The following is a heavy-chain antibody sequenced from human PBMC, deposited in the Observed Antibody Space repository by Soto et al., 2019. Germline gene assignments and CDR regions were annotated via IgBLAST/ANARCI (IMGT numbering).Heavy chain of an antibody. Sequence: QVQLVESGGGVVQPGRSLRLSCAASGFTFSSYAMHWVRQAPGKGLEWVAVISCDGSNKYYADSVKGRFTISRDNSKNTLYLQMNSLRAEDTAVYYCARDRDYDFWSGYLYYYYGMDVWGQGTMVTVSS. D-gene: IGHD3-3*01. CDR3: ARDRDYDFWSGYLYYYYGMDV. CDR2: ISCDGSNK. J-gene: IGHJ6*02. V-gene: IGHV3-30-3*01. CDR1: GFTFSSYA.